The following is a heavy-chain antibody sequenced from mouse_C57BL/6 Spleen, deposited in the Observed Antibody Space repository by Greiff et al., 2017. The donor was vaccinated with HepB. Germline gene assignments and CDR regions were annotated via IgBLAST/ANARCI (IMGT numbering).Heavy chain of an antibody. J-gene: IGHJ2*01. CDR1: GYTFTDYY. CDR3: ARRGTVVASFDY. V-gene: IGHV1-76*01. CDR2: IYPGSGNT. Sequence: QVQLQQSGAELVRPGASVKLSCKASGYTFTDYYINWVKQRPGQGLEWIARIYPGSGNTYYNEKFKGKATLTAEKSSSTAYMQLSSLTSEDSAVYFCARRGTVVASFDYWGQGTTLTVSS. D-gene: IGHD1-1*01.